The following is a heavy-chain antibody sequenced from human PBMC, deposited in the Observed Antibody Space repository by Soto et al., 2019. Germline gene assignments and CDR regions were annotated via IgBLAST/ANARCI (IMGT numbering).Heavy chain of an antibody. D-gene: IGHD7-27*01. CDR3: AHSPAPGDHYWYFDL. Sequence: GGSLRLSCAASGFTFSSYAMSWVRQAPGKGLEWVSAISGSGGSTYYADSVKGRFTISRDNSKNTLYLQMNSLRAEDTAVYYCAHSPAPGDHYWYFDLWGRGTLVTVSS. CDR1: GFTFSSYA. V-gene: IGHV3-23*01. CDR2: ISGSGGST. J-gene: IGHJ2*01.